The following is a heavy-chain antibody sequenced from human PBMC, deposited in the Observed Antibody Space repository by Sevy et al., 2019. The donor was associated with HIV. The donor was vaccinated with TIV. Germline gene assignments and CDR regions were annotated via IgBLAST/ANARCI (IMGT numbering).Heavy chain of an antibody. CDR1: GGTFSSYA. D-gene: IGHD6-6*01. CDR3: AREPDSSSSDYYGMDV. Sequence: ASVKVSCKASGGTFSSYAISWVRQAPGQGLAWMGGIIPIFGTANYAQKFQGRVTITADESTSTAYMELSSLRSEDTAVYYCAREPDSSSSDYYGMDVWGQGTTVTVSS. J-gene: IGHJ6*02. V-gene: IGHV1-69*13. CDR2: IIPIFGTA.